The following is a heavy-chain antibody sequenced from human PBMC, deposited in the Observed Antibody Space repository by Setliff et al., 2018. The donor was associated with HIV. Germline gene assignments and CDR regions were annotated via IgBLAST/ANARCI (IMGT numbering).Heavy chain of an antibody. J-gene: IGHJ5*02. Sequence: ASVKVSCKASGGTFSNYAISWVRQAPGQGLEWMGGIIPIFGSTKYAQKFQDRVTITADESTYTADMELSSLRSEDTAVYYCARDMTTVTYNWFDPWGQGTLVTVPQ. CDR3: ARDMTTVTYNWFDP. CDR2: IIPIFGST. D-gene: IGHD4-17*01. V-gene: IGHV1-69*13. CDR1: GGTFSNYA.